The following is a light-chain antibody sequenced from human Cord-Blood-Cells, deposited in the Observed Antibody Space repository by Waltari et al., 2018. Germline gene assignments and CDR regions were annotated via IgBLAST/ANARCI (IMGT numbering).Light chain of an antibody. CDR3: SSYTSSSTWV. J-gene: IGLJ3*02. CDR1: SSDVGGYNY. V-gene: IGLV2-14*01. Sequence: QSALTQPASVSGSPGQPITISCTGTSSDVGGYNYVPWYQQHPGKAPKLMIYDVSKRPSGVSNRFSGSESGNTASLTISGLQAEDEADYYCSSYTSSSTWVFGGGTKLTVL. CDR2: DVS.